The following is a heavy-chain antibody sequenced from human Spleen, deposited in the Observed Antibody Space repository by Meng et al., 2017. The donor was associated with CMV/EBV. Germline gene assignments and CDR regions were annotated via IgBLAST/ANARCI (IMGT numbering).Heavy chain of an antibody. J-gene: IGHJ6*02. D-gene: IGHD1-20*01. Sequence: GRSLRLSCAASGFTFSSYGMHWVRQAPGKGLEWVAFIRYEGINKYYADSVKGRFTISRDNAKNSLYLQMNSLRAEDTAVYYCAIYQGVSNWSIRYYYYGMDVWGQGTTVTVSS. V-gene: IGHV3-33*03. CDR2: IRYEGINK. CDR3: AIYQGVSNWSIRYYYYGMDV. CDR1: GFTFSSYG.